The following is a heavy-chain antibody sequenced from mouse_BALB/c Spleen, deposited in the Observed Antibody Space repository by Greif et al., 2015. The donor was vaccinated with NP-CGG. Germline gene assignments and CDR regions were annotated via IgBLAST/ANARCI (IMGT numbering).Heavy chain of an antibody. CDR1: GYTFTSYW. V-gene: IGHV1-7*01. Sequence: QVQLQQSGAELAKPGASVKMSCKASGYTFTSYWMHWVKQRPGQGLEWIGYINPSTGYTEYNQRFKDKATLTADKSSSTAYMQLSSLTSEDSAVYYCARREGTGTFAYWGQGTLVTVSA. J-gene: IGHJ3*01. D-gene: IGHD4-1*01. CDR3: ARREGTGTFAY. CDR2: INPSTGYT.